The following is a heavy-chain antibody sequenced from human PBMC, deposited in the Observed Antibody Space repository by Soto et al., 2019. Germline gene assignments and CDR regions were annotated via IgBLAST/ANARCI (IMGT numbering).Heavy chain of an antibody. D-gene: IGHD6-19*01. CDR3: ARVRGQWLVEDDAFDS. CDR1: GGTFSSYT. J-gene: IGHJ3*02. V-gene: IGHV1-69*02. Sequence: GASVKVSCKASGGTFSSYTISWVRQAPGQGLEWMGRIIPILGIANYAQKFQGRVTITADKSTSTAYMELSSLRSEDTAVYYCARVRGQWLVEDDAFDSWGQGTMVTVSS. CDR2: IIPILGIA.